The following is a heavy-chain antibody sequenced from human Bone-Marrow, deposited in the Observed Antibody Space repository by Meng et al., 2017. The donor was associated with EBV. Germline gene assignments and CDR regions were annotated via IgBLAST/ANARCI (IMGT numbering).Heavy chain of an antibody. CDR3: ASGDPLTGIPFDP. D-gene: IGHD1-1*01. J-gene: IGHJ5*02. Sequence: EVQLVESGGGLVKPGGSLRLACAASGVDFSTSSMNWVRQAPGRGLEWLSCISDVSDYIYYADSVKGRFTISRDNAENSLYLQMSSLRVEDTAVYYCASGDPLTGIPFDPWGQGTLVTVSS. CDR1: GVDFSTSS. V-gene: IGHV3-21*01. CDR2: ISDVSDYI.